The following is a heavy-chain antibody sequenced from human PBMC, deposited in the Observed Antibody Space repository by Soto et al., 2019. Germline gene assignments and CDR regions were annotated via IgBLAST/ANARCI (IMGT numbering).Heavy chain of an antibody. Sequence: ASVKVSCKASGYTFTGYYMHWVRQAPGQGLEWMGWINPNSGGTNYAQKFQGWVTMTRDTSISTAYMELSRLRSDDTAVYYCARGYYGSGSYSAFFDYWGQGTLVTVSS. V-gene: IGHV1-2*04. J-gene: IGHJ4*02. D-gene: IGHD3-10*01. CDR2: INPNSGGT. CDR1: GYTFTGYY. CDR3: ARGYYGSGSYSAFFDY.